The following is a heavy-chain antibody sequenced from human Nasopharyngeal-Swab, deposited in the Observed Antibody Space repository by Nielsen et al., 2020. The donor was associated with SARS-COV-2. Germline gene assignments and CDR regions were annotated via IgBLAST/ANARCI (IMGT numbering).Heavy chain of an antibody. D-gene: IGHD1-26*01. Sequence: SETLSLTCTVSGGSISSSSYYWSWIRQPPGKGLEWIGSIYYSGSTYYNPSLKSRVTISVDTSKNQFSLKLSSVTAADTAVYYCARQPKVGATHYFDYWGQGTLVTVSS. CDR2: IYYSGST. CDR3: ARQPKVGATHYFDY. V-gene: IGHV4-39*01. CDR1: GGSISSSSYY. J-gene: IGHJ4*02.